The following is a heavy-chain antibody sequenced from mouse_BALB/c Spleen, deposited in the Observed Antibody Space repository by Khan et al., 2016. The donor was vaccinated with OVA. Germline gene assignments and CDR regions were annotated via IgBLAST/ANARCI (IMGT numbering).Heavy chain of an antibody. CDR1: GFNIKDTY. D-gene: IGHD2-2*01. CDR3: ARNDGYDVDY. CDR2: IDTANGNT. J-gene: IGHJ2*01. Sequence: VRLQQSGAELVKSGASVKLSCTASGFNIKDTYLHWVKQRPEQGLEWIGRIDTANGNTKYDPKFQGKATITTDTSSNTAYLQLSSLTSEVTAVYYCARNDGYDVDYWGQGTTLTVSS. V-gene: IGHV14-3*02.